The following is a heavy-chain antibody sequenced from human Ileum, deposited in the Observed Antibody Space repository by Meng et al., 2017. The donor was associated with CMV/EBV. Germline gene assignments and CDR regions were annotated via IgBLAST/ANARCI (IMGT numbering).Heavy chain of an antibody. J-gene: IGHJ5*02. D-gene: IGHD3-10*01. CDR1: GGSILSFS. Sequence: QVLLQASGPGLLKPPETLSRTCRVSGGSILSFSWTWIRQPAGKGPAWIGRFYTSGITNYTPSLESRVSMAVETSKNQFSLKLSSVTAADTAVYYCAREMRGGSGSFADWFDPWGQGTLVTVSS. CDR3: AREMRGGSGSFADWFDP. V-gene: IGHV4-4*07. CDR2: FYTSGIT.